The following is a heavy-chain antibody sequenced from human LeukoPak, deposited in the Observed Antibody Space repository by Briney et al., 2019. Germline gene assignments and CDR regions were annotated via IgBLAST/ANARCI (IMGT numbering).Heavy chain of an antibody. CDR3: ARGGVVITTDTYDI. J-gene: IGHJ3*02. V-gene: IGHV1-2*06. D-gene: IGHD3-3*01. CDR2: INPNSGGT. Sequence: GASVKVSCKASGYTFTGYYMHWVRQAPGQGLEWLGRINPNSGGTNYAQKFQGRVTMTRDTSISTAYMDLSRLRSDDTAVYYCARGGVVITTDTYDIWGQGTMVTLSS. CDR1: GYTFTGYY.